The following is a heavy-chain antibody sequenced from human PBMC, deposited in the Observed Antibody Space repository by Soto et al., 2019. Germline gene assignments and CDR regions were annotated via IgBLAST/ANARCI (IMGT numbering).Heavy chain of an antibody. V-gene: IGHV3-48*01. CDR3: ARDLENYDFWSGYYTGYYYYYMDV. CDR1: GFTFSSYS. D-gene: IGHD3-3*01. Sequence: PGGSLRLSCAASGFTFSSYSMNWVRQAPGKGLEWVSYISSSSSTIYYADSVKGRFTISRGNAKNSLYLQMNSLRAEDTAVYYCARDLENYDFWSGYYTGYYYYYMDVWGKGTTVTVSS. J-gene: IGHJ6*03. CDR2: ISSSSSTI.